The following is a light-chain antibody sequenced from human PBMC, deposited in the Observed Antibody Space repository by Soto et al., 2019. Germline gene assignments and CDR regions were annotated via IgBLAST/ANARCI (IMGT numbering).Light chain of an antibody. CDR3: QQYGSSPMYT. CDR2: GAS. CDR1: QSVSSSY. V-gene: IGKV3-20*01. Sequence: EIVLTQSPGTLSLSPGERATLSCRASQSVSSSYLACYQQKPGQAPRLLIDGASGSDTGIPDRFSGSGSWTDFTLTISRLEPEDFAVYYCQQYGSSPMYTFGQGTKLEIK. J-gene: IGKJ2*01.